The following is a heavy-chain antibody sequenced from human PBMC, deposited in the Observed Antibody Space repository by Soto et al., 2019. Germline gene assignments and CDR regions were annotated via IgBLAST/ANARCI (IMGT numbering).Heavy chain of an antibody. J-gene: IGHJ6*02. D-gene: IGHD3-16*01. Sequence: GESLKISCKGSGYIFRNNWITWVRQMPGKGLEWVGRIDLTDSYTNYSPSFQGHVTISADKSVSTAYLQWSSLKASGTAMYYCARQEGVPPSSYYYGMEVWGQGTTVTVSS. CDR1: GYIFRNNW. V-gene: IGHV5-10-1*01. CDR2: IDLTDSYT. CDR3: ARQEGVPPSSYYYGMEV.